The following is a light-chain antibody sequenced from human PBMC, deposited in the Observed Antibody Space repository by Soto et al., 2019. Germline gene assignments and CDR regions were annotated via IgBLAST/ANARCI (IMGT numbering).Light chain of an antibody. CDR3: SSYTNINTRACV. CDR2: GNS. V-gene: IGLV1-40*01. CDR1: SSNIGAGYD. J-gene: IGLJ1*01. Sequence: QSVLTQPPSVSGAPGQRVTISCTGSSSNIGAGYDVHWYQQLPGAAPKLLIYGNSNRPSGVPDRFSGSRSGTSASLAITGLQPEDEAEYYCSSYTNINTRACVFGTGTKLTV.